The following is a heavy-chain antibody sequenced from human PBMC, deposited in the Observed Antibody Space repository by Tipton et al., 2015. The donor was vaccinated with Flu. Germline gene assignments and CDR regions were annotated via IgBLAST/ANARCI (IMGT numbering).Heavy chain of an antibody. V-gene: IGHV4-61*02. CDR2: NYAGGDT. CDR1: GDSMRSGKFY. CDR3: AKGTYTGRSYYLDY. Sequence: TLSLTCTVSGDSMRSGKFYWSWIRQPADKGLEWIGRNYAGGDTRYNPSLQSRVTISEESPKNQFSLEVTSMTASDTAVYYCAKGTYTGRSYYLDYWGHGILVTVSS. D-gene: IGHD1-26*01. J-gene: IGHJ4*01.